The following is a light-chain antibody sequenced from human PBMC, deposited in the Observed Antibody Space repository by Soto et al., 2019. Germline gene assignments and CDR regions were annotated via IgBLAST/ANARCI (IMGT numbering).Light chain of an antibody. J-gene: IGKJ1*01. CDR2: DAS. Sequence: EIVMTQSPVTLSVSPGERGALSCRASQSVSSNYVAWYQQKPGQAPRLLIYDASNRATGIPDRFSGSGSGTDFTLTISRLEPEDFAVYYCQQYGSSGTFGQGTKVDI. CDR3: QQYGSSGT. CDR1: QSVSSNY. V-gene: IGKV3-20*01.